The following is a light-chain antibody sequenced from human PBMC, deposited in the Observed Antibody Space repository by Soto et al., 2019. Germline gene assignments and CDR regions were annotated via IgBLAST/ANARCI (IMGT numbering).Light chain of an antibody. Sequence: QSVLTQPASVSGSPGQSITISCTGTNRDVGSYNLVSWYQQHPGKAPKLMIYEVSKRPAGFSNRFSGSKSGNTASLTISGLQAEDEADYYCSSYAGSSTYVFGTGTKVTVL. CDR3: SSYAGSSTYV. CDR1: NRDVGSYNL. CDR2: EVS. J-gene: IGLJ1*01. V-gene: IGLV2-23*02.